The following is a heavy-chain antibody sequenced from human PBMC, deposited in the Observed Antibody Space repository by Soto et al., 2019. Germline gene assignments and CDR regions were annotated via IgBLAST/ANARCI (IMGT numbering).Heavy chain of an antibody. J-gene: IGHJ4*02. V-gene: IGHV3-23*01. CDR3: AKSAYVWGRKSSYYFDY. D-gene: IGHD3-16*01. Sequence: EVQLLEPGGPSVQPGGSLRLSCAASGFIFGNYAMTWVRQAPGKGLEWVSAVTGSGGSTYYADSVKGRFSISRDNSKNPLQLQMNGLRAEDTAVYYCAKSAYVWGRKSSYYFDYWGQGTLVTVSS. CDR1: GFIFGNYA. CDR2: VTGSGGST.